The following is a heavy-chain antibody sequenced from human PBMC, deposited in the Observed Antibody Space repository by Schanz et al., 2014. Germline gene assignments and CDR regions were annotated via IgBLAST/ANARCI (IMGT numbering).Heavy chain of an antibody. CDR1: GGTFSSDT. Sequence: QVHLVQSGAEVKKPGSSVKVSCKASGGTFSSDTFSWVRQAPGQGLEWMGRIIPILGIANYAQNFQGRVTITADRSTSTAYMELSSLRSEDTAVYYCARDRLECGAECYSVEVFEIWGQGTLVTVSS. D-gene: IGHD2-21*01. J-gene: IGHJ4*02. CDR3: ARDRLECGAECYSVEVFEI. CDR2: IIPILGIA. V-gene: IGHV1-69*08.